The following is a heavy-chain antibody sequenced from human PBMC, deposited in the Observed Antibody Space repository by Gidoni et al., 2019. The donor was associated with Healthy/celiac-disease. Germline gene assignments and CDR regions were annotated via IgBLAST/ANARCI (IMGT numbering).Heavy chain of an antibody. CDR1: GFTFSRYG. CDR3: AKRYCSGGSCYSLDY. CDR2: ISYDGSNK. D-gene: IGHD2-15*01. V-gene: IGHV3-30*18. Sequence: QVQLVESGGGAVQPGRSLRLSCAASGFTFSRYGMHWVRQAPGKGLEWVAVISYDGSNKYYADSVKGRFTISRDNSKNTLYLQMNSLRAEDTAVYYCAKRYCSGGSCYSLDYWGQGTLVTVSS. J-gene: IGHJ4*02.